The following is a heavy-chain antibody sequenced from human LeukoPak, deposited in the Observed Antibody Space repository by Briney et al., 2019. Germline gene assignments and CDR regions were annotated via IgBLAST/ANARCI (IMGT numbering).Heavy chain of an antibody. CDR1: GFTVSSNY. V-gene: IGHV3-66*01. CDR3: ARDEYGDYIFEY. J-gene: IGHJ4*02. CDR2: IYSGGST. Sequence: GGSLRLSCAASGFTVSSNYMSWVRQALGKGLEWVSVIYSGGSTYYADSVKGRFTISRDNSKNTLYLQMNSLRAEDTAVYYCARDEYGDYIFEYWGQGTLVTVSS. D-gene: IGHD4-17*01.